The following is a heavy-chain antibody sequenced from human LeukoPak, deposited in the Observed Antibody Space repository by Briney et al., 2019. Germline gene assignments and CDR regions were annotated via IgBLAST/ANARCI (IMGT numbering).Heavy chain of an antibody. Sequence: SETLSLTCTVSGGSISSSSYYWGWIRQPPGKGLEWIGSIYYSGSTYYNPSLKSRVTISVGTSKNQFSLKLSSVTAADTAVYYCARDHLGPDIVVVPAVPPGWFDPWGQGTLVTVSS. CDR1: GGSISSSSYY. CDR3: ARDHLGPDIVVVPAVPPGWFDP. J-gene: IGHJ5*02. D-gene: IGHD2-2*01. CDR2: IYYSGST. V-gene: IGHV4-39*07.